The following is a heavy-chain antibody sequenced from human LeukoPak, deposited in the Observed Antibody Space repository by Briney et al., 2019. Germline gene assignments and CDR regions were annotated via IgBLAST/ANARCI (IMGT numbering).Heavy chain of an antibody. CDR2: ISWNSGSI. J-gene: IGHJ1*01. Sequence: GRSLRLSCAASGFTFDDYAMHWVRQAPGKGLEWVSGISWNSGSIGYADSVKGRFTISRDNAKNSLYLQMNSLRAEDTALYYCAKDRYGGNSGYFQRWGQGTLVTVSS. D-gene: IGHD4-23*01. CDR3: AKDRYGGNSGYFQR. V-gene: IGHV3-9*01. CDR1: GFTFDDYA.